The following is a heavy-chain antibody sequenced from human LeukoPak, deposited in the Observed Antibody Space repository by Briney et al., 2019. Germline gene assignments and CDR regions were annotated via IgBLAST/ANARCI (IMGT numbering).Heavy chain of an antibody. J-gene: IGHJ4*02. Sequence: SETLSLTCTVSGASVNSYYWDWIRQPPGKGLEWIGCISDSGRTYYNPSLKSRVTISLCTSNNQFSLRLTSVTAADSAMYYCTKGYYEPFDSWGQGTLVTVSS. CDR3: TKGYYEPFDS. CDR1: GASVNSYY. CDR2: ISDSGRT. V-gene: IGHV4-59*02. D-gene: IGHD3-22*01.